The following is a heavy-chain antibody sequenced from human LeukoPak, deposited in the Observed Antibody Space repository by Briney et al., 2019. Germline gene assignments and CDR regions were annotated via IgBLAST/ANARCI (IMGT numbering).Heavy chain of an antibody. CDR1: GGSFSGYY. J-gene: IGHJ4*01. Sequence: PSETLSLTCAVYGGSFSGYYWSWIRQPPGKGLEWIGTMYHSGSTNYNPSLKSRVTISVDTSKNQFSLKLSSVTAADTAVYFCARGFRGDNFDYWGHGTLVTVSS. D-gene: IGHD7-27*01. CDR3: ARGFRGDNFDY. V-gene: IGHV4-34*01. CDR2: MYHSGST.